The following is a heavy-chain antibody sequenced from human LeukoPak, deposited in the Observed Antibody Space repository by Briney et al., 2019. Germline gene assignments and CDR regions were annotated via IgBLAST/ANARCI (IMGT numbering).Heavy chain of an antibody. CDR1: GGTFSSYA. V-gene: IGHV1-69*04. J-gene: IGHJ4*02. D-gene: IGHD6-6*01. Sequence: GASVKVSCKASGGTFSSYAISWVRQAPGQGLEWMGRIIPILGIANYAQKFQGRVTITADKSTSTAYMELSSLRSEDTAVYYCAAWGQLADYFDYWGQGTLVTVSS. CDR3: AAWGQLADYFDY. CDR2: IIPILGIA.